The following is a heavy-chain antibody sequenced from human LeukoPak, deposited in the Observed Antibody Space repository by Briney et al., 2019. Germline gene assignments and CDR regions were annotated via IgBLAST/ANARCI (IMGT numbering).Heavy chain of an antibody. D-gene: IGHD2-2*01. CDR3: AKSLVVVPAAITPARPFGP. Sequence: GGSLRLSCAASGFTFSSYAMSWVRQAPGKGLEWVSAISGSGGSTYYADSVKGRFTISRDNSKNTLYLQMNSLRAEDTAVYYCAKSLVVVPAAITPARPFGPWGQGTLVTVSS. CDR1: GFTFSSYA. CDR2: ISGSGGST. V-gene: IGHV3-23*01. J-gene: IGHJ5*02.